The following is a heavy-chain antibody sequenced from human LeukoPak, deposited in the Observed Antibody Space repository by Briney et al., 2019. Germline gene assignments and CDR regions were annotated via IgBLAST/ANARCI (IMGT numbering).Heavy chain of an antibody. J-gene: IGHJ6*02. Sequence: SETLSLTCTVSGGSISSGDYYWSWIRQPPGKGLEWIGYIYYSGSTYYNPSLKSRVTISVDTSKNQFSLKLSSVTAADTAVYYCARGDYDTSGYYYYYYGMDVWGQGTTVTVSS. CDR1: GGSISSGDYY. V-gene: IGHV4-30-4*01. D-gene: IGHD3-22*01. CDR2: IYYSGST. CDR3: ARGDYDTSGYYYYYYGMDV.